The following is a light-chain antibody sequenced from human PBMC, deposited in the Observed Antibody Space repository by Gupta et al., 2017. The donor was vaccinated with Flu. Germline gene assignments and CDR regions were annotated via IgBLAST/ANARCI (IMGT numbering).Light chain of an antibody. Sequence: EIVLTPSPGTLSLPPGERATLSCRASQSVSSSYLAWYQQKPGQAPRLLIYGASSRATGIPDRFSGSGSGTDFTLTISRLEPEDFAVYYCQQYGSSPLTFGGGTKVEIK. J-gene: IGKJ4*01. V-gene: IGKV3-20*01. CDR1: QSVSSSY. CDR3: QQYGSSPLT. CDR2: GAS.